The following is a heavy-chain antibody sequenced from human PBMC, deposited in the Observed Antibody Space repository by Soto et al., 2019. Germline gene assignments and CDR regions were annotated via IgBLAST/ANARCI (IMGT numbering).Heavy chain of an antibody. CDR3: AKNRQFRSYYESAGHYDN. CDR2: ISGSGGVT. V-gene: IGHV3-23*01. Sequence: EVELLESGGGLVQPGGSLRLSCVASGFTFKNYDMRWIRQAPGKGLEWVSGISGSGGVTYYADSVKGRFTISRDNSKNTLYRQMNRLRAEDTAIYYCAKNRQFRSYYESAGHYDNWGQGTLVTVSS. J-gene: IGHJ4*02. CDR1: GFTFKNYD. D-gene: IGHD3-10*01.